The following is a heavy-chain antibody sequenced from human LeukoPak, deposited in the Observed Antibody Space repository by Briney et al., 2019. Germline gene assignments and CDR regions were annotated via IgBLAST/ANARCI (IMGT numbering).Heavy chain of an antibody. Sequence: VRSLRLSCAASGFTFTTYAMSSVRQAARNRLKGGSAISRSSKDTYYADSVKCRFTISRENSKKTLYLQMNSLRAEDTAVYYCAKIASPIREVCWGEGNLVTVSS. J-gene: IGHJ4*02. V-gene: IGHV3-23*01. D-gene: IGHD2-21*01. CDR2: ISRSSKDT. CDR3: AKIASPIREVC. CDR1: GFTFTTYA.